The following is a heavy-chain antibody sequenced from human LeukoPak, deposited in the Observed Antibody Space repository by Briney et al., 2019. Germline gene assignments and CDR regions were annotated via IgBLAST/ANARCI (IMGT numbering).Heavy chain of an antibody. J-gene: IGHJ4*02. Sequence: PGGSLRLSCAASGFTFSSYAMSWVRQAPGKGLEWVSAISGSGGSTYYADSVKGRFTISRDNTKNSLFLQMNSLRAEDTAVYYCARDREVALFYFDYWGQGTLVTVSS. V-gene: IGHV3-23*01. CDR2: ISGSGGST. CDR3: ARDREVALFYFDY. CDR1: GFTFSSYA. D-gene: IGHD3-10*01.